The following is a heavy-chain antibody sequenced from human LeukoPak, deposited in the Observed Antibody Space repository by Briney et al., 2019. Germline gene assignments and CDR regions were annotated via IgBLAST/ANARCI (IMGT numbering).Heavy chain of an antibody. CDR2: INEVGSEK. J-gene: IGHJ4*02. V-gene: IGHV3-7*01. CDR1: GFTFSSSW. CDR3: ARDLYGYDSSGSSPLFDY. Sequence: GGSLRLSCAASGFTFSSSWMSWVRQAPGKGLEWVATINEVGSEKQYMDSVKGRLSISRDNPKNSLYLQMNSPRAEDTAVYYCARDLYGYDSSGSSPLFDYWGQGTLVTVSS. D-gene: IGHD3-22*01.